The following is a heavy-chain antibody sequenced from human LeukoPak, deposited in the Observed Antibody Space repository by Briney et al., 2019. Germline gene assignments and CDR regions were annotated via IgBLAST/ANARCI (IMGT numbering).Heavy chain of an antibody. CDR2: ISVNGETT. J-gene: IGHJ4*02. D-gene: IGHD6-19*01. Sequence: GGSLRLSCSVSGFSVSSFGMSWVRQAPGKGLEWISAISVNGETTWYADSVRGRFIISRDNSKNTLYLQLSSLRAEDTAVYYCAQGFSSGWYPYWGQGSLVSVSS. CDR3: AQGFSSGWYPY. CDR1: GFSVSSFG. V-gene: IGHV3-23*01.